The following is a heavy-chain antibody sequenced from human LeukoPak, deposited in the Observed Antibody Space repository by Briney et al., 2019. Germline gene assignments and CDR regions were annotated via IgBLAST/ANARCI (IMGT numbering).Heavy chain of an antibody. CDR3: AADSSSRDY. V-gene: IGHV4-34*01. J-gene: IGHJ4*02. D-gene: IGHD6-6*01. CDR2: INHSGST. Sequence: NSSETLSLTCAVYGGSFSGYYWSWIRRPPGKGLEWIGEINHSGSTNYNPSLKSRVTISVDTSKNQFSLKLSSVTAADTAVYYCAADSSSRDYWGQGTLVTVSS. CDR1: GGSFSGYY.